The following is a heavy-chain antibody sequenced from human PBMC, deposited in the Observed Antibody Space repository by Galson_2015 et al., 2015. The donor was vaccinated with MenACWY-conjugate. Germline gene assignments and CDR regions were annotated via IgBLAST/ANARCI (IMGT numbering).Heavy chain of an antibody. CDR3: ARMHIVLDATDAFDI. J-gene: IGHJ3*02. D-gene: IGHD3-22*01. CDR1: GFSLSTYEMC. Sequence: PALVKPTQTLTLTCTFSGFSLSTYEMCIYWVRQPPGKALEWLARIDWRDNKNYTTSLKTRLPISKETSPNQVGLTMTNVDPVDTATYYCARMHIVLDATDAFDIWGQGTMVTVSS. CDR2: IDWRDNK. V-gene: IGHV2-70*11.